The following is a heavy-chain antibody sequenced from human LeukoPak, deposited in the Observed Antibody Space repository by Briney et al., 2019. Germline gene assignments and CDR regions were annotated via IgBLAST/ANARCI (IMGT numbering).Heavy chain of an antibody. CDR3: AAAGYYFDY. Sequence: SETLSLTCTVSGGSISSYYWSWIRQPPGKGLEWIGYIYYSGSTNYNPSLKSRVTISVDTSKNQFSLKLSPVTAADTAVYYCAAAGYYFDYWGQGTLVTVSS. D-gene: IGHD6-13*01. CDR2: IYYSGST. V-gene: IGHV4-59*08. CDR1: GGSISSYY. J-gene: IGHJ4*02.